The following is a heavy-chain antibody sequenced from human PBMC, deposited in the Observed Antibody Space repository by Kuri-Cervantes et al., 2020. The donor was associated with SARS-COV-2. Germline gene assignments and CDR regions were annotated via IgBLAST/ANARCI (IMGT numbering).Heavy chain of an antibody. CDR2: FDPEDGET. CDR3: ATGPPLVGATSLGGWFDP. CDR1: EYTLTELS. J-gene: IGHJ5*02. Sequence: ASVKVSCKVSEYTLTELSMHWVRQAPGKGLEWMGGFDPEDGETIYAQKFQGRVTMTEDTSTDTACMELSSLRSEDTAVYYCATGPPLVGATSLGGWFDPWGQGTLVTVSS. V-gene: IGHV1-24*01. D-gene: IGHD1-26*01.